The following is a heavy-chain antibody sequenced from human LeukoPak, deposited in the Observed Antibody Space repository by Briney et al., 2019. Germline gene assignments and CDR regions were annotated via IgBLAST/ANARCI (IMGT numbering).Heavy chain of an antibody. J-gene: IGHJ4*02. D-gene: IGHD6-19*01. CDR3: TRGSSGRRDN. CDR2: MHPNSGNK. Sequence: ASVKVSCKASGYTFTSCDINWVREATGQGLEWMGWMHPNSGNKGYGQSFQGRITMTRDISIGTAYMELSNLTSEDTAIYYCTRGSSGRRDNWGQGTLVTVSA. CDR1: GYTFTSCD. V-gene: IGHV1-8*01.